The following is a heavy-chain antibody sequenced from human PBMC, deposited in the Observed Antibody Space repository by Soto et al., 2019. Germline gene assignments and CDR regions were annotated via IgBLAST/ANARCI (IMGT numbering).Heavy chain of an antibody. CDR2: ISYDGSNK. V-gene: IGHV3-30*03. Sequence: GGSLRLSCAASGLTFSSYGMHWVRQAPGKGLEWVAVISYDGSNKYYADSVKGRFTISRDNSKNTLYLQMNSLRAEDTAVYYCARSYGDYDLRGLYYGMDVWGQGATVTVSS. J-gene: IGHJ6*02. D-gene: IGHD4-17*01. CDR3: ARSYGDYDLRGLYYGMDV. CDR1: GLTFSSYG.